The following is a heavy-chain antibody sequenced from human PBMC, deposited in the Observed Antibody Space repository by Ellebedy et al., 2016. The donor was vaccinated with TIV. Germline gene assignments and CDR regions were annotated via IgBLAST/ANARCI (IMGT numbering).Heavy chain of an antibody. CDR1: GYTFTSYD. Sequence: AASVKVSCKSSGYTFTSYDINWVRQAPGQGLEYLEWMQPGSGNTGYAQKFEGRVTMTRDTSTGTAYMELNSLRSEDTAVYYCTVGLFDPWGQGTLVTVSS. D-gene: IGHD3-10*01. V-gene: IGHV1-8*01. J-gene: IGHJ5*02. CDR2: MQPGSGNT. CDR3: TVGLFDP.